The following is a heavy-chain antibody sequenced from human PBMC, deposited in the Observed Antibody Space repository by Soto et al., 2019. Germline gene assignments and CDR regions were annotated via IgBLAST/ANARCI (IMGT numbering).Heavy chain of an antibody. CDR2: ISSSSSTI. CDR3: ARDSSSWYGWFDP. D-gene: IGHD6-13*01. Sequence: EVQLVESGGGLVQPGGSLRLSCVASGFTFSSYSMNWVRQAPGKGLEWVSYISSSSSTIYYADSVKGRFTISRDNAKNTLYLQMISLRAEDTAVYYCARDSSSWYGWFDPWGQGTLVTVSS. CDR1: GFTFSSYS. V-gene: IGHV3-48*01. J-gene: IGHJ5*02.